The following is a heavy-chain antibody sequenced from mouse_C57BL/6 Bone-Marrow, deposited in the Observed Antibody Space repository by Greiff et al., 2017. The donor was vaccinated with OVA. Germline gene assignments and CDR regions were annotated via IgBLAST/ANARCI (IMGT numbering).Heavy chain of an antibody. V-gene: IGHV1-50*01. CDR2: IDPSDSYT. Sequence: VQLQQPGAELVKPGASVKLSCKASGYTFTSYWMQWVKQRPGQGLEWIGEIDPSDSYTNYNQKFKGKATLTVDTSSSTAYMQLSSLTSEDSAVYYCARHAGSLWYFDVWGTGTTVTVSS. CDR3: ARHAGSLWYFDV. J-gene: IGHJ1*03. CDR1: GYTFTSYW.